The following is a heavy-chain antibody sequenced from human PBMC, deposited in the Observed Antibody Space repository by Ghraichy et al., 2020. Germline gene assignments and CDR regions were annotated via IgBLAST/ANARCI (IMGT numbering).Heavy chain of an antibody. Sequence: SETLSLTCAVYGGSFSGHYWTWIRQPPGKGLEWIGEINHSQSTNWIGEISHSESTNYNPSLKSRVTISVDTSKNQFSLKLNSVTAADTAVYYCARQGYKSYLGYWGRGNMVTVSS. D-gene: IGHD5-18*01. CDR2: INHSQSTNWIGEISHSEST. CDR1: GGSFSGHY. CDR3: ARQGYKSYLGY. J-gene: IGHJ4*02. V-gene: IGHV4-34*01.